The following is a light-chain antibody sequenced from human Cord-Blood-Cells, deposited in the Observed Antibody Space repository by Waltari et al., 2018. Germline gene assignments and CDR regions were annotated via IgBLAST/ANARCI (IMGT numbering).Light chain of an antibody. CDR1: SSDVGGYNY. J-gene: IGLJ1*01. CDR3: SSYTSSSPLYV. V-gene: IGLV2-14*01. CDR2: EGS. Sequence: QSALTQPASVSGPPGQSITISCTGTSSDVGGYNYVSWYQHHPCKAPKLMIYEGSNRPSGVSNRFSGPNSGNTAPPAISWLQGGDEADYYRSSYTSSSPLYVFGTGTKVTGL.